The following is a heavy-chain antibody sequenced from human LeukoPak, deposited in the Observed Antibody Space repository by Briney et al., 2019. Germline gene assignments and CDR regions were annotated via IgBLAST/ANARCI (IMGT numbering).Heavy chain of an antibody. V-gene: IGHV4-38-2*01. Sequence: SETLSLTCAVSGYSISSGYYWGWIRQPPGKGLEWIGSIYHSGSTYYNPSLKSRVTISVDTSKNQFSLKLSSVTAADTAVYYCASRWGKTSSSSWYAYWGQGTLVTVSS. D-gene: IGHD6-13*01. CDR2: IYHSGST. J-gene: IGHJ4*02. CDR3: ASRWGKTSSSSWYAY. CDR1: GYSISSGYY.